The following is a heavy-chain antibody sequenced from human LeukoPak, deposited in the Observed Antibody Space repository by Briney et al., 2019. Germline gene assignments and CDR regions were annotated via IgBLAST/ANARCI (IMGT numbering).Heavy chain of an antibody. CDR1: GFTFSSYA. CDR2: ISGSGGST. Sequence: GGSLRLSCAASGFTFSSYAMSWVRQAPGKGLEWVSAISGSGGSTYYADSVKGRFTISRDNSKTTLYLQMTSLRAEDTAVYYCAKSYPLTIFGVVITGFDYWGQGTLVTVSS. CDR3: AKSYPLTIFGVVITGFDY. D-gene: IGHD3-3*01. V-gene: IGHV3-23*01. J-gene: IGHJ4*02.